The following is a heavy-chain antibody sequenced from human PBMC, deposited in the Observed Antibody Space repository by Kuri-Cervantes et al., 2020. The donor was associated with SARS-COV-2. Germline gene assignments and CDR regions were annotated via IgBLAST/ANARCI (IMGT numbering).Heavy chain of an antibody. V-gene: IGHV3-74*01. CDR2: IYSDASTT. J-gene: IGHJ4*02. CDR3: ARRYCSSTSCYGDY. Sequence: GGSLRLSCAASGFTFSNYAMTWVRQAPGKGLVWVSRIYSDASTTTYADSVKGRFTISRDNAENSLYLQMNSLRAEDTAVYYCARRYCSSTSCYGDYWGQGTLVTVSS. D-gene: IGHD2-2*01. CDR1: GFTFSNYA.